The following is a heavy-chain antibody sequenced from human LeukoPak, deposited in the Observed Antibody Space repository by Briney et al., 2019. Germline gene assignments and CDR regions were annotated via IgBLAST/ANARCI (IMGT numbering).Heavy chain of an antibody. CDR1: GRSISSYY. Sequence: ADTLSLTCTVSGRSISSYYWSWIRQPPGKGLEWIGYIYTSGRTNYNPSLKSRVTISVDTSKNQFSLPLNAVTAADTALYFCASVKLGYYYDTNGYFDSWGQGIPVTVSS. J-gene: IGHJ4*02. CDR3: ASVKLGYYYDTNGYFDS. V-gene: IGHV4-4*09. D-gene: IGHD3-22*01. CDR2: IYTSGRT.